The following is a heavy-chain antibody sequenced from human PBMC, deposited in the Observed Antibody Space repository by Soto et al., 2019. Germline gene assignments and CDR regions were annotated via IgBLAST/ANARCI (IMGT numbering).Heavy chain of an antibody. CDR2: ISGSGGST. V-gene: IGHV3-23*01. D-gene: IGHD5-18*01. CDR1: GFTFSSYA. CDR3: AKSPPGYSYGYFYFDY. Sequence: GGSLRLSCAASGFTFSSYAMSWVRQAPGKGLEWVSAISGSGGSTYYADSVKGRFTISRDNSKNTLYLQMNSLRAEDTAVYYCAKSPPGYSYGYFYFDYRGQGTLVTVSS. J-gene: IGHJ4*02.